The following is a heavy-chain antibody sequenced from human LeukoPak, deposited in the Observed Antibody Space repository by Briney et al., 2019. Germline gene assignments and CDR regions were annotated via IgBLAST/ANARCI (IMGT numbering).Heavy chain of an antibody. CDR1: GGSISSSSYY. CDR3: ASGELGSDY. V-gene: IGHV4-39*07. CDR2: IYYSGST. J-gene: IGHJ4*02. D-gene: IGHD7-27*01. Sequence: SETLSLTCTVSGGSISSSSYYWGWIRQPPGKGLEWIGSIYYSGSTYYNPSLKSRVTISVDTSKNQFSLKLSSVTAADTAVYYCASGELGSDYWGQGTLVTVSS.